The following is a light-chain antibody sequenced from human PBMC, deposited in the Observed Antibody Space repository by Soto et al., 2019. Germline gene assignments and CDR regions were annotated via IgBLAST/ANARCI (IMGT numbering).Light chain of an antibody. Sequence: EVVLTQSPATLSLSPGERATLSCRSSQSISSLAWHQQKPGQAPRLLIYDASNRATDIPARFSGSGSGTDFTLTISSLEPEDFAVYYCQQRGAFGQGTKVEI. CDR2: DAS. CDR3: QQRGA. J-gene: IGKJ2*01. V-gene: IGKV3-11*01. CDR1: QSISS.